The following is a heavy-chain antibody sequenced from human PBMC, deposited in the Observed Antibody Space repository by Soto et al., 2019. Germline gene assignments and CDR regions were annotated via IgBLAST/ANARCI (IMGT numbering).Heavy chain of an antibody. Sequence: QVQLVQSGAEVKKPGASVKVSCKVSGYTLTELSMHWVRQAPGKGLEWMGGFDPEDGETIYAQKCQGRVTMTEDTSTDTAYMELSSLRSEDTAVYYCATLLITLHQSKNQNDYWGQGTLVTVSS. CDR3: ATLLITLHQSKNQNDY. CDR1: GYTLTELS. V-gene: IGHV1-24*01. J-gene: IGHJ4*02. D-gene: IGHD2-15*01. CDR2: FDPEDGET.